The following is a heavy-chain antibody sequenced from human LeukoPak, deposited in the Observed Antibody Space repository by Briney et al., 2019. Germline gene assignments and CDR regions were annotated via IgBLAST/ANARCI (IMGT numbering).Heavy chain of an antibody. CDR3: ARAAMVSSAFDY. CDR1: GGSISSGGYY. CDR2: IYYSGST. V-gene: IGHV4-31*03. D-gene: IGHD5-18*01. Sequence: TLFLTCTVSGGSISSGGYYWSWIRQHPGKGLEWIGYIYYSGSTYYNPSLKSRVTISVDTSKNQFSLKLSSVTAADTAVYYCARAAMVSSAFDYWGQGTLVTVSS. J-gene: IGHJ4*02.